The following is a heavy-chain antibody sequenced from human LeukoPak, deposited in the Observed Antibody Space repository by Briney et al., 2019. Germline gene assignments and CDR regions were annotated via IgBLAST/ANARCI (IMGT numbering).Heavy chain of an antibody. CDR1: GFTVGANY. D-gene: IGHD3-22*01. CDR3: VRDRRHDDSTGYYYVGFDS. Sequence: PGGSRRLSCAASGFTVGANYMNWVRQAPGKGLEWVSVIYSSGHTYYADSAKGRFTISRDNSKNTLYLQMNSLRADDTAVYYCVRDRRHDDSTGYYYVGFDSWGQGTLVTVSS. CDR2: IYSSGHT. J-gene: IGHJ4*02. V-gene: IGHV3-53*01.